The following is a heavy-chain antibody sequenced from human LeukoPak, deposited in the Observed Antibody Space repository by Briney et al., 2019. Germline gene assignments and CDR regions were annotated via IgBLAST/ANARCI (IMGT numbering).Heavy chain of an antibody. V-gene: IGHV4-39*01. D-gene: IGHD1-26*01. Sequence: KPGGSLRLSCAASGFTVSSNYMNWVRQPPGKGLEWIGSIYYSGSTYYNPSLKSRVTISVDTSKNQFSLKLSSVTAADTAVYYCARRMGGVGATSWFDPWGQGTLVTVSS. CDR1: GFTVSSNY. CDR3: ARRMGGVGATSWFDP. CDR2: IYYSGST. J-gene: IGHJ5*02.